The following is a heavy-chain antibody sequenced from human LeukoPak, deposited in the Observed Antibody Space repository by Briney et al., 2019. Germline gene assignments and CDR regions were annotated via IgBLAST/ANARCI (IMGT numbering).Heavy chain of an antibody. J-gene: IGHJ4*02. CDR3: ARDQGSTGFDY. V-gene: IGHV3-53*01. CDR2: IYSGGST. CDR1: GFTFNTYS. D-gene: IGHD3-9*01. Sequence: PGGSLRLSCAASGFTFNTYSMNWVRQAPGKGLEWVSVIYSGGSTYYADSVKGRFTISRDNSKNTLYLQMNSLRAEDTAVYYFARDQGSTGFDYWGQGTLVTVSS.